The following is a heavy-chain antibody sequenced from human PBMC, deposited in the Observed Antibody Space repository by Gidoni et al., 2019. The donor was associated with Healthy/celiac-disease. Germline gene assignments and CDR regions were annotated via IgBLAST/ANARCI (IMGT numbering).Heavy chain of an antibody. V-gene: IGHV3-43*02. CDR1: GFTFDDYA. J-gene: IGHJ6*02. CDR2: ISGDGGST. CDR3: AKVWGSDYGMDV. Sequence: EVQLVESGGGVVQPGGSLRLSCSASGFTFDDYAMHWVRQAPGKGLEWVSLISGDGGSTYYADSVKGRFTISRDNSKNSLYLQMNSLRTEDTALYYCAKVWGSDYGMDVWGQGTTVTVSS. D-gene: IGHD3-16*01.